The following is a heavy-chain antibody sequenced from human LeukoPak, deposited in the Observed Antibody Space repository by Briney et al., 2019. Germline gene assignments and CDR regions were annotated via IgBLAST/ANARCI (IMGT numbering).Heavy chain of an antibody. CDR2: IYNSGST. V-gene: IGHV4-4*08. CDR3: ALQASGDFGEFLYSYYLDV. D-gene: IGHD3-10*01. J-gene: IGHJ6*03. CDR1: GVSIRSYH. Sequence: SETLSLTCTVSGVSIRSYHWTWIRQPPGEGLEWLGHIYNSGSTNYNPSLRGRVTISLDTSKNQVSLKLTSVTAADTAIYYCALQASGDFGEFLYSYYLDVWGKGTTVTVSS.